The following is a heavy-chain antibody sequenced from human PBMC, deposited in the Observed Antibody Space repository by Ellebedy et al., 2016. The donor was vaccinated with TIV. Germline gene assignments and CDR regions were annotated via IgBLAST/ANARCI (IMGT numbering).Heavy chain of an antibody. V-gene: IGHV3-7*03. CDR2: TKQDGSEK. J-gene: IGHJ4*02. CDR1: GFPFSSYW. Sequence: GESLKISCAASGFPFSSYWMSWVRQAPGKGLEWVANTKQDGSEKYYVDSVKGRFTISRDNAKNSLYLQMNSLRPEDTAVYYCARSTGDYWGQGTLVTVSS. D-gene: IGHD1-14*01. CDR3: ARSTGDY.